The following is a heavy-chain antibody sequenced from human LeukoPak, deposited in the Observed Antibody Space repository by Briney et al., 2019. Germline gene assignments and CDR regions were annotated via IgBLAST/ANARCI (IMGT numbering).Heavy chain of an antibody. J-gene: IGHJ5*02. CDR2: IYYSGST. CDR3: ARVPRITMIVVVSNWFDP. CDR1: GGSISSSSYY. V-gene: IGHV4-39*07. Sequence: SETLSLTCTVSGGSISSSSYYWGWIRQPPGKGLEWIGSIYYSGSTYYNPSLKSRVTISVDTSKNQFSLKLSSVTAADTAVYYCARVPRITMIVVVSNWFDPRGQGTLVTVSS. D-gene: IGHD3-22*01.